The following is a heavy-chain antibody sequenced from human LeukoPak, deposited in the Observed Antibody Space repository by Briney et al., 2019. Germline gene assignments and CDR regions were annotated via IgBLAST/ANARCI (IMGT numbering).Heavy chain of an antibody. CDR1: GFTFSSYA. CDR2: ISGSGGST. CDR3: AKDSETYYYDSSGYYYLDY. Sequence: GGSLRLSGAASGFTFSSYAMSWVRQAPGKGLEWVSAISGSGGSTYYADSVKGRFTISRDNSKNTLYLQMNSLRAEDTAVYYCAKDSETYYYDSSGYYYLDYWGQGTLVTVSS. D-gene: IGHD3-22*01. V-gene: IGHV3-23*01. J-gene: IGHJ4*02.